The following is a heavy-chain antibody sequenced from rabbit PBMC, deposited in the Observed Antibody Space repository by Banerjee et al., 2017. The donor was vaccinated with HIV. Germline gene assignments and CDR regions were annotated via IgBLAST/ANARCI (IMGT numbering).Heavy chain of an antibody. Sequence: QEQLEESGGGLVKPEGSLTLTCKASGFSFSNKYVMCWVRQAPGKGLEWIGCIGGGSGAFYASWAKGRITISTTSSTTVTLQMTSLTAADTATYFCARDLAGVIGWNFDLWGPGTLVTVS. CDR1: GFSFSNKYV. V-gene: IGHV1S45*01. J-gene: IGHJ4*01. CDR2: IGGGSGA. CDR3: ARDLAGVIGWNFDL. D-gene: IGHD4-1*01.